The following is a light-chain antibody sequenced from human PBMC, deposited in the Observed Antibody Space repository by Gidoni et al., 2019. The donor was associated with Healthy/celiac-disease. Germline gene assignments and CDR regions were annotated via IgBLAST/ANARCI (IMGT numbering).Light chain of an antibody. CDR1: QSLLHSNGYNY. J-gene: IGKJ3*01. V-gene: IGKV2-28*01. CDR2: LGS. Sequence: DIVMTQSPLSLPVTPGEPASISCRSSQSLLHSNGYNYLDWYLQKPGQSPQLLIYLGSNRASGVPDRFSGSGSGTDFTLKSSRVEAEDVGVYYCMQALQTPTFXPXTKVDIK. CDR3: MQALQTPT.